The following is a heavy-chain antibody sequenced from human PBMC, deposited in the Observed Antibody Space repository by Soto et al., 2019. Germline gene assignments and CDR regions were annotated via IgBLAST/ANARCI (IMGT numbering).Heavy chain of an antibody. CDR2: IYHSGST. Sequence: PSETLSLTXAVSGGSISSSNWWSWVRQPPGKGLEWIGEIYHSGSTNYNPSLKSRVTISVDTSKNQFSLKLTSVTAADTAVYYCARNAVHIVTTVHRTSRYYGLDVWGQGTTVTVSS. J-gene: IGHJ6*02. V-gene: IGHV4-4*02. D-gene: IGHD5-12*01. CDR3: ARNAVHIVTTVHRTSRYYGLDV. CDR1: GGSISSSNW.